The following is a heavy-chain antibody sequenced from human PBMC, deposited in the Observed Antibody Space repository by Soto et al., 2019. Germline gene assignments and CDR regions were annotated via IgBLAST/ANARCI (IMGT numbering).Heavy chain of an antibody. Sequence: GESLKISCKVSGYSFTNFWIGWVRQMPGQGLEWMGIIFPGDSETRYSTSFEGQVTISVDKSIATAYLQWSSLKASDSAMYYCARSYSSAWFGAEFDYWGQRTLVTVSS. CDR3: ARSYSSAWFGAEFDY. J-gene: IGHJ4*02. CDR2: IFPGDSET. CDR1: GYSFTNFW. V-gene: IGHV5-51*01. D-gene: IGHD6-19*01.